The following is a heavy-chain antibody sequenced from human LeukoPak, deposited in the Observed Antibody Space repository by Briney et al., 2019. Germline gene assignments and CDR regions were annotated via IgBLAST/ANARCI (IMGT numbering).Heavy chain of an antibody. CDR3: ARSVVAPGKAFDY. Sequence: PGGSLRPSCTVSGFNFKNYEMKWVRQAPGKGLEWVAVISYDGSDKYFADSVKGRFTISRDNSRNTVYLQMNSLRAEDTAVYYCARSVVAPGKAFDYWGQRTLVTVSS. D-gene: IGHD2-2*01. CDR1: GFNFKNYE. CDR2: ISYDGSDK. J-gene: IGHJ4*02. V-gene: IGHV3-30*04.